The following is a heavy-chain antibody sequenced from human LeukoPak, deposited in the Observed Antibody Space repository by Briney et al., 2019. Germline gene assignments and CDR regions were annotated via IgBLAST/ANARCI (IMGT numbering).Heavy chain of an antibody. V-gene: IGHV1-2*02. D-gene: IGHD1-26*01. CDR2: INPNSGGT. J-gene: IGHJ5*02. CDR1: GYTFTGYY. CDR3: AREVGSFIWNWFDP. Sequence: ASVKVSCKASGYTFTGYYMHWVRQAPGQGLEWMGWINPNSGGTNYAQKFQGRVTMTRDTSISTAYMELSRLRSDDTAVYYCAREVGSFIWNWFDPWGQGTLVTVSS.